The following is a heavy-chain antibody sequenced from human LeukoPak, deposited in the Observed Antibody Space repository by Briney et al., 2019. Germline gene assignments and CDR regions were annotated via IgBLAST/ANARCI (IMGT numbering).Heavy chain of an antibody. D-gene: IGHD5-18*01. CDR2: MNPNSGNT. J-gene: IGHJ4*02. CDR3: ARGGDTRGYSYGREDC. V-gene: IGHV1-8*01. CDR1: GYTFTSYD. Sequence: ASVKVSCKASGYTFTSYDINWVRQATGQGLEWMGWMNPNSGNTGYAQKFQGRVTMTRNTSISTAYMELSSLRSEDTAVYYCARGGDTRGYSYGREDCWGQGTLVTVSS.